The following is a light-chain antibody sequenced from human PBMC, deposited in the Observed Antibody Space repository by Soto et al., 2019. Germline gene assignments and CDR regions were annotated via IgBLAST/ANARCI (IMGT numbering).Light chain of an antibody. CDR1: SSDVGSYNL. V-gene: IGLV2-23*02. CDR3: CSYAGSRRV. J-gene: IGLJ1*01. Sequence: QSVLTHASSVSGTPVQSITISCTGTSSDVGSYNLVSWYQQHPGKAPKLMIYEVSKRPSGVSNRFSGSKSGNTASLTISGLQSEYAADYNCCSYAGSRRVFRTGTKVT. CDR2: EVS.